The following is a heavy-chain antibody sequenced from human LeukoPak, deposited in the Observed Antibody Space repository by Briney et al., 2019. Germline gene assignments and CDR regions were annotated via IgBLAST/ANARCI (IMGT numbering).Heavy chain of an antibody. V-gene: IGHV4-59*08. CDR1: GLSIHSYY. Sequence: SETLSLTHSVCGLSIHSYYWRWIGPPPGKEREWIGYIYYSGSTNYIPSLKSRVTISVDTSKNQFSLKLSSVTAADTAVYYCARHNYGSGRNYFDPWGQGTLVTVSS. D-gene: IGHD3-10*01. J-gene: IGHJ5*02. CDR2: IYYSGST. CDR3: ARHNYGSGRNYFDP.